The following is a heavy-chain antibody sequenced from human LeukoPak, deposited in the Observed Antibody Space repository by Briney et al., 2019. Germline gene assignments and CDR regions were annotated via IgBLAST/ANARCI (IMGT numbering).Heavy chain of an antibody. CDR1: VYTFTTYG. V-gene: IGHV1-18*01. Sequence: ASVKVSCKASVYTFTTYGASWVRQPPGQRLEWMGWISGYDGNTNYAQKLRGRVTITTDTSTSTAYMDLRSLRSDDTALYYCARTVTTSSYYFDYWGEGTLVTVSS. J-gene: IGHJ4*02. D-gene: IGHD4-17*01. CDR2: ISGYDGNT. CDR3: ARTVTTSSYYFDY.